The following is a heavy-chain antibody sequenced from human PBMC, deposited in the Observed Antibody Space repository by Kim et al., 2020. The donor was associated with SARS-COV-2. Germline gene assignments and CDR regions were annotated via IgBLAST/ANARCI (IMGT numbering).Heavy chain of an antibody. V-gene: IGHV2-70*11. CDR3: ARIGTSIAAAGTDY. D-gene: IGHD6-13*01. CDR2: IDWDDDK. CDR1: GFSLSTSGMC. Sequence: SGPTLVNPTQTLTLTCTFSGFSLSTSGMCVSWIRQPPGKALEWLARIDWDDDKYYSTSLKTRLTISKDTSKNQVVLTMTNMDPVDTATYYCARIGTSIAAAGTDYWGQGTLVTVSS. J-gene: IGHJ4*02.